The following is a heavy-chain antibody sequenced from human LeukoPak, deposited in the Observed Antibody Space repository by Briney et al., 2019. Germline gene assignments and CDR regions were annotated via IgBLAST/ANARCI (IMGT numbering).Heavy chain of an antibody. Sequence: SLRLSCXASGFTFSSHAMNWVRQAPGKGLEWVSSIGGIGASTYYADSVKGRFTISRDNSKNTLYLQMNSLRGEDTALYYCAKAAYGDYVNWFDPWGQGILVIVSS. V-gene: IGHV3-23*01. J-gene: IGHJ5*02. D-gene: IGHD4-17*01. CDR2: IGGIGAST. CDR1: GFTFSSHA. CDR3: AKAAYGDYVNWFDP.